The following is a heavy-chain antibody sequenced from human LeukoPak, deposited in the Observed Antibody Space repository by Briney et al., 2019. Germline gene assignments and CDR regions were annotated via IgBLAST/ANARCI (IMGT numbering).Heavy chain of an antibody. CDR3: ARRYSSSWYFDY. D-gene: IGHD6-13*01. J-gene: IGHJ4*02. V-gene: IGHV3-48*01. Sequence: PGGSLRLSCVASGFTFSSHSMNWVRQAPGKGLEWISYISSSSTSIYYADSVKGRFTISRDNAKNSLYLQMNSLRAEDTAVYYCARRYSSSWYFDYWGQGTLVTVSS. CDR1: GFTFSSHS. CDR2: ISSSSTSI.